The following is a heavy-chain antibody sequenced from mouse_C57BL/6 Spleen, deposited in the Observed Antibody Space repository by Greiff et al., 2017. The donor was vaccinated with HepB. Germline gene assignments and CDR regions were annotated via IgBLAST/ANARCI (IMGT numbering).Heavy chain of an antibody. V-gene: IGHV3-1*01. J-gene: IGHJ2*01. CDR1: GYSITSGYD. D-gene: IGHD2-4*01. CDR3: ARAGDYDAAFDY. CDR2: ISYSGST. Sequence: ESGPGMVKPSQSLSLTCTVTGYSITSGYDWHWIRHFPGNKLEWMGYISYSGSTNYNPSLKSRISITHDTSKNHFFLKLNSVTTEDTATYYCARAGDYDAAFDYWGQGTTLTVSS.